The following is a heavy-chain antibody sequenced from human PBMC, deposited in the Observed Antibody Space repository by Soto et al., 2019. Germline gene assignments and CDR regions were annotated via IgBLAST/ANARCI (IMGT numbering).Heavy chain of an antibody. CDR2: IRSKANNYAT. J-gene: IGHJ4*02. CDR1: GYIFSDSA. D-gene: IGHD1-26*01. V-gene: IGHV3-73*02. CDR3: ARLWSAREPNFDS. Sequence: EVQLVESGGGLVQPGGSLKLSCVASGYIFSDSAMHWVRQASGKGLEWVGRIRSKANNYATVYAASVKGRFTISRDDSKNTAYLQMNSLKTEDTAVYYCARLWSAREPNFDSWGQGTLVSVSS.